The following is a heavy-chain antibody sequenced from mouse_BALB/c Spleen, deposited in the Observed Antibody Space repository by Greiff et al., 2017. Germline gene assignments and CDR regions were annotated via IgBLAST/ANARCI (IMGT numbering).Heavy chain of an antibody. CDR3: TRYYYGSSCFDY. J-gene: IGHJ2*01. CDR2: IYPGNSDT. D-gene: IGHD1-1*01. Sequence: VQLQQSGTVLARPGASVKMSCKASGYTFTSYWMHWVKQRPGQGLEWIGAIYPGNSDTSYNQKFKGKAKLTAVTSTSTAYMELSSLTDEDSAVYYCTRYYYGSSCFDYWGQGTTLTVSS. CDR1: GYTFTSYW. V-gene: IGHV1-5*01.